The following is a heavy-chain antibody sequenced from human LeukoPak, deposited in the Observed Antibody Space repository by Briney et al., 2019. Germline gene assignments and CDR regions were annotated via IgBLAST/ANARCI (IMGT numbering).Heavy chain of an antibody. V-gene: IGHV4-31*03. CDR1: GGSISSGGYY. J-gene: IGHJ3*02. CDR2: IYYSGST. D-gene: IGHD6-19*01. CDR3: ARGPPKKQWLVRTAGAFDI. Sequence: SQTLSLTCTVSGGSISSGGYYWSWIRQHPGKGLEWIGYIYYSGSTNYNPSLKSRVTISVDTSKNQFSLKLSSVTAADTAVYYCARGPPKKQWLVRTAGAFDIWGQGTMVTVSS.